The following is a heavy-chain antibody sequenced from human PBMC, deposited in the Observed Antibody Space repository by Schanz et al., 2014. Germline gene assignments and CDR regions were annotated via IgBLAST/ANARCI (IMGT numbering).Heavy chain of an antibody. CDR1: GFTVSSNY. Sequence: EVQLVESGGGLIQPGGSLRLSCAASGFTVSSNYMSWVRQAPGKGLEWVAVIYSGGSTFYTDSVKGRFTISRDNSKNTLYLQMNSLIAEDTAVYYCARGSCSNSGCFDAFDVWGQGTMVTVSS. CDR3: ARGSCSNSGCFDAFDV. V-gene: IGHV3-53*01. J-gene: IGHJ3*01. CDR2: IYSGGST. D-gene: IGHD2-2*01.